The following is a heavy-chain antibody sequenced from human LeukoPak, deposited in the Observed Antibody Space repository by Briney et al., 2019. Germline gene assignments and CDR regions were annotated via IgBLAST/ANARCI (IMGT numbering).Heavy chain of an antibody. D-gene: IGHD6-6*01. J-gene: IGHJ5*02. V-gene: IGHV1-8*01. CDR3: ARWRAAARRRNVGANWFDP. Sequence: ASVKVSCKASGYTFTSYDINWVRQATGQGLEWMGWMNPNSGNTGYAQKFQGRVTMTRNTSISTAYMELSSLRSEDTAVYYCARWRAAARRRNVGANWFDPRGQGTLVTVSS. CDR1: GYTFTSYD. CDR2: MNPNSGNT.